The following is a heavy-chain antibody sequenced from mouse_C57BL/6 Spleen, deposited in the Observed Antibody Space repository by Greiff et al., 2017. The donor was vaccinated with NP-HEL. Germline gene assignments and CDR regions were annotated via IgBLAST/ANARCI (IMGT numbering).Heavy chain of an antibody. Sequence: QVQLKQSGAELVRPGASVTLSCKASGYTFTDYEMHWVKQTPVHGLEWIGAIDPETGGTAYNQKFKGKAILTADKSSSTAYMELRSLTSEDSAVYYCTRGGRPVEVFDYWGQGTTLTVSS. J-gene: IGHJ2*01. CDR2: IDPETGGT. D-gene: IGHD1-1*01. V-gene: IGHV1-15*01. CDR1: GYTFTDYE. CDR3: TRGGRPVEVFDY.